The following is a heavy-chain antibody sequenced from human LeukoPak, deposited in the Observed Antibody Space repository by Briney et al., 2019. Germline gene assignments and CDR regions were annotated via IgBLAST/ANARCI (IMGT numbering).Heavy chain of an antibody. CDR2: FSGSGGST. CDR3: AKVVWSGSPDY. J-gene: IGHJ4*02. CDR1: GFTFSSYA. Sequence: PGGSLRLSCAASGFTFSSYAMSWVRQAPGKGLEWVSSFSGSGGSTYYTDSVKGRFTISRDNSKKTLYLQMNSLRAEDTAVYYCAKVVWSGSPDYWGQGTLVTVSS. D-gene: IGHD1-26*01. V-gene: IGHV3-23*01.